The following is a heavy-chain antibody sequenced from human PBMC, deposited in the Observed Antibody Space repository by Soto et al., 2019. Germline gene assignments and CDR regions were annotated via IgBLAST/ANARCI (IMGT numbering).Heavy chain of an antibody. Sequence: GXSVKVSCKASGYTFTSYYMHWVRQAPGQGLEWMGIINPSGGSTSYAQKFQGRVTMTRDTSTSTVYMELSSLRSEDTAVYYCASGESGIEAAGPGYFQHWGQGTLVTVSS. V-gene: IGHV1-46*01. CDR1: GYTFTSYY. J-gene: IGHJ1*01. CDR3: ASGESGIEAAGPGYFQH. CDR2: INPSGGST. D-gene: IGHD6-13*01.